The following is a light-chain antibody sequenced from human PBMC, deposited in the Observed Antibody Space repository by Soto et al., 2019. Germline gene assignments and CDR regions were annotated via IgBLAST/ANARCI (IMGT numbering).Light chain of an antibody. CDR1: SSDVGGYDY. V-gene: IGLV2-14*01. CDR3: TSYPTTKNWL. CDR2: QVA. J-gene: IGLJ3*02. Sequence: QSALTQPASVTGSPGQSITISCTGTSSDVGGYDYVSWLQQHPGKAPRLIIFQVAHRPSGISDRFSGSKSGTTASLTISGLQAEDEAHYYCTSYPTTKNWLFGGGTKLTVL.